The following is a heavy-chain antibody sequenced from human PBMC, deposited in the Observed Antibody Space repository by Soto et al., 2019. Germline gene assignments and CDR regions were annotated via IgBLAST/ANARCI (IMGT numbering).Heavy chain of an antibody. Sequence: PSETLSLTGAVYGGSFSGYYWSWIRQPPGKGLEWIGEINHSGSTNYNPSLKSRVTISVETSKNPFSLKLRSVTAADTDVYYSATELMRSTTPYYYYYGIEVWGPGTTVT. CDR2: INHSGST. CDR1: GGSFSGYY. J-gene: IGHJ6*02. CDR3: ATELMRSTTPYYYYYGIEV. D-gene: IGHD1-1*01. V-gene: IGHV4-34*01.